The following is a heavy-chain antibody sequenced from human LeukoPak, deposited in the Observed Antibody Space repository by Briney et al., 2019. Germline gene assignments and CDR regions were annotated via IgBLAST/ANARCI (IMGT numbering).Heavy chain of an antibody. J-gene: IGHJ4*02. Sequence: GGSLRLSCAVSEITLSNYGMSWVRQAPGEGLEWVSGISGSGGNTYYADSVKGRFTISRDNSKNTLYLQMNSLRAEDTAVYFCAKRGVVIRVILVGFHKEAYYFDSWGQGALVTVSS. D-gene: IGHD3-22*01. CDR2: ISGSGGNT. V-gene: IGHV3-23*01. CDR1: EITLSNYG. CDR3: AKRGVVIRVILVGFHKEAYYFDS.